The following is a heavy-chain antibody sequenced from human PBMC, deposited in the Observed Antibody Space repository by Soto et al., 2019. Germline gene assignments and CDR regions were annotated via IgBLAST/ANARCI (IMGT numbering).Heavy chain of an antibody. Sequence: QITLKESGPTLAKPTQTLTLTCTFSGFSLSTSGVGVGWIRQPPGKALEWLALIYWDDDKRCSPSLKSRLTITKDTSKNPELLTMTNTDPVDTATNYCAHLGIVSIADNCDYWGQGTLVTVSS. J-gene: IGHJ4*02. CDR3: AHLGIVSIADNCDY. CDR1: GFSLSTSGVG. CDR2: IYWDDDK. D-gene: IGHD6-6*01. V-gene: IGHV2-5*02.